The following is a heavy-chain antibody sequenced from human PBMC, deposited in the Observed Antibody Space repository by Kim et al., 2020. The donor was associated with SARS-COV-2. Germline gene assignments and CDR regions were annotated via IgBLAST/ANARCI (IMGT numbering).Heavy chain of an antibody. V-gene: IGHV4-34*01. CDR2: INHSGST. J-gene: IGHJ6*02. D-gene: IGHD6-13*01. CDR3: ARGHISSSWYRYYGMDV. Sequence: SETLSLTCAVYGGSFSGYYWSWIRQPPGKGLEWIGEINHSGSTNYNPSLKSRVTISVDTSKNQFSLKLSSVTAADTAVYYCARGHISSSWYRYYGMDVWGQGTTVTVS. CDR1: GGSFSGYY.